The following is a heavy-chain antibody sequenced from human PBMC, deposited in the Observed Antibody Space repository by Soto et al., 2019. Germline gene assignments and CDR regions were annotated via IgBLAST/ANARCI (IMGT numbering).Heavy chain of an antibody. CDR3: ARDGYDYVSGDQNWFDR. CDR2: ISAYNGNT. CDR1: GYTFITYG. J-gene: IGHJ5*02. Sequence: QVQLVQSGAEVKKPGASVKVSCKASGYTFITYGISWVRQAPGQGLEWMGWISAYNGNTNYAQKLQGRVTMTTDTSTSTAYLELRTRRFDDTAVYFWARDGYDYVSGDQNWFDRWGQGTLVTVSS. D-gene: IGHD3-10*01. V-gene: IGHV1-18*01.